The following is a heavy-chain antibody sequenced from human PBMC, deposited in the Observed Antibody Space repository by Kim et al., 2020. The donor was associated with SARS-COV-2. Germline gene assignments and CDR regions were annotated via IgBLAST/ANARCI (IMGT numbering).Heavy chain of an antibody. V-gene: IGHV4-4*07. D-gene: IGHD4-4*01. CDR3: ATHYSNYDY. J-gene: IGHJ4*02. CDR2: GST. Sequence: GSTNYTPPLKSRVTMSVATSKNQFSLKLSSVTAADTAVYYCATHYSNYDYWGQGTLVTVSS.